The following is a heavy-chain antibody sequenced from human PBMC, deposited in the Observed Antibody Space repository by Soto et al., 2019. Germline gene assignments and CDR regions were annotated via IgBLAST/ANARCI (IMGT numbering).Heavy chain of an antibody. D-gene: IGHD4-17*01. CDR2: INHSGST. CDR3: SGGGDYEGGAFDI. Sequence: SETLSLTCAVYGGSFSGYYWSWIRQPPGRGLEWIGEINHSGSTNYNPSLKSRVTISVDTSKNQFSLKLSSVTAADTAVYYCSGGGDYEGGAFDIWGQGTMVTVSS. V-gene: IGHV4-34*01. J-gene: IGHJ3*02. CDR1: GGSFSGYY.